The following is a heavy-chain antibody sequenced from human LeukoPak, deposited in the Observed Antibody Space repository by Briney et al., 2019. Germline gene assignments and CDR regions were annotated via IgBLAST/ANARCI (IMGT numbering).Heavy chain of an antibody. J-gene: IGHJ4*02. D-gene: IGHD3-10*01. Sequence: SETLSLTCAVYGGSFSGYYWSWIRQPPGKGLEWIGEINHSGSTNYNPSLKSRVTISVDTSKNQFSLKLSSVTAADTAVYYCARVFRRVRGAHFDYWGQGTLVTVSS. CDR2: INHSGST. V-gene: IGHV4-34*01. CDR3: ARVFRRVRGAHFDY. CDR1: GGSFSGYY.